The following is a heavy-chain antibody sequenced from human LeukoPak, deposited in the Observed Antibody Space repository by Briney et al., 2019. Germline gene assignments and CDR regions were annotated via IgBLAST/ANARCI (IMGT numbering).Heavy chain of an antibody. J-gene: IGHJ4*02. CDR1: GGSISSYY. CDR2: IYYSGST. Sequence: MSSETPSLTCTVSGGSISSYYWSWIRQPPGKGLEWIGYIYYSGSTNYNPSLKSRVTISVDTSKNQFSLKLSSVTAADTAVYYCARARWVSLPFHWGQGTLVTVSS. D-gene: IGHD1-26*01. V-gene: IGHV4-59*01. CDR3: ARARWVSLPFH.